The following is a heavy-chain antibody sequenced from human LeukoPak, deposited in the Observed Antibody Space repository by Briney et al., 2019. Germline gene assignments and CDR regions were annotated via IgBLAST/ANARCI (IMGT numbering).Heavy chain of an antibody. CDR2: IKQDGSEK. Sequence: GGSLRLSCAASGFTFSSYSMNWVRQAPGKGLEWVANIKQDGSEKYYVDSVKGRFTISRDNAKNSLYLQMNSLRAEDTAVYYCASVGYCTNGVCCHFDYWGQGTLVTVSS. V-gene: IGHV3-7*01. CDR3: ASVGYCTNGVCCHFDY. CDR1: GFTFSSYS. J-gene: IGHJ4*02. D-gene: IGHD2-8*01.